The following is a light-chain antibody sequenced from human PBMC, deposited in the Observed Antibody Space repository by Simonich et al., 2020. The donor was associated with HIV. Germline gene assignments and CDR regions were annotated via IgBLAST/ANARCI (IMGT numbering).Light chain of an antibody. V-gene: IGKV1-13*02. Sequence: AIQLTQSPSSLSASVGDRVTITCRNSQDIRGALAWYQQEPGKTPRVLIYDASRLESGVPSRFSGSGSGTEFTRTISSLQPDDFATYYCQQYNSYSKGYIFGQGTKLEIK. CDR1: QDIRGA. CDR2: DAS. CDR3: QQYNSYSKGYI. J-gene: IGKJ2*01.